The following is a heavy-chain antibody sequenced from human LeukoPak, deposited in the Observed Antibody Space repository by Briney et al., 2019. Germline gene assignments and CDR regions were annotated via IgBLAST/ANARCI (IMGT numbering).Heavy chain of an antibody. J-gene: IGHJ4*02. D-gene: IGHD1-26*01. CDR1: GFTFTTYW. V-gene: IGHV3-7*01. CDR3: AREGSQSASGTYPGND. CDR2: IKQDGSEK. Sequence: GSLRLSCAASGFTFTTYWMGWVRQAPGKGLEWVANIKQDGSEKYYVDSVKGRFTISRDNAKNSLFLQMNRLRAEDTAVYFCAREGSQSASGTYPGNDWGQGTLVTVSS.